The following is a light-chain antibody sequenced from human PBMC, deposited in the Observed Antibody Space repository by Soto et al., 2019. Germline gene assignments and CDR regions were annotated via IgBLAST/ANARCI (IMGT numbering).Light chain of an antibody. J-gene: IGKJ1*01. Sequence: EIVMAQSPATLSVSPGETATLSCRASQRVGINLAWYQQKPGQAPRLLIYSASTRASGIPDRFSGSGSGTEFTLTISSLQSEDFPFFYCEQYDGWPRTFGQGTKVDIK. CDR2: SAS. CDR1: QRVGIN. V-gene: IGKV3-15*01. CDR3: EQYDGWPRT.